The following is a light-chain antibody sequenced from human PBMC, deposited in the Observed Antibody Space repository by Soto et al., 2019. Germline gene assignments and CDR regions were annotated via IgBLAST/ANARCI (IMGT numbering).Light chain of an antibody. CDR1: QSVTSN. Sequence: EIVLTQSPGALSLSPGERATLSCGASQSVTSNYLAWYQQKPGQAPRLLIYGASTRATGIPARFSGSGSGTEFTLTISSLQSEDFAFYYCQQYNNWLITFGQGTRLEIK. J-gene: IGKJ5*01. CDR3: QQYNNWLIT. CDR2: GAS. V-gene: IGKV3-15*01.